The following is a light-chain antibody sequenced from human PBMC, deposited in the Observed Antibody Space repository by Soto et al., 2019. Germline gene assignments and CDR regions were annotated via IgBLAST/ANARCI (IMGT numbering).Light chain of an antibody. Sequence: QSALTQPASVSGSPGQSITISCTGTSSDIGGYNYVSWYQQHPGKAPKLMLYEVSNRPSGVSNRFSGFKSGNTASLTITGLQAEDEADYYCNSYTSSSTLYVFGTGTQLPVL. J-gene: IGLJ1*01. CDR2: EVS. CDR1: SSDIGGYNY. CDR3: NSYTSSSTLYV. V-gene: IGLV2-14*01.